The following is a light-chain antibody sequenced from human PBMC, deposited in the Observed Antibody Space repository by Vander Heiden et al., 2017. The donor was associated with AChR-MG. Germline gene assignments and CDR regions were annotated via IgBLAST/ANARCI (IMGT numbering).Light chain of an antibody. Sequence: EIVMTQSPATLSVSPGERGTLSCRASQSVSSGLAWYQQKLGQAPRLLIYGASTRATGIPARFSGSGSGTDFTLTISSLQSEDFAVYYCQQYYNWGLTFGGGTKVEIK. J-gene: IGKJ4*01. CDR3: QQYYNWGLT. CDR2: GAS. CDR1: QSVSSG. V-gene: IGKV3-15*01.